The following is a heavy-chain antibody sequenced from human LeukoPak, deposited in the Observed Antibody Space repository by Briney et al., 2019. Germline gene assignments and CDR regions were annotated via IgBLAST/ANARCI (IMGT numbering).Heavy chain of an antibody. Sequence: PSETLSLTCAVYGGSFSGYYWSWIRQPPGKGLEWIGEINHGGSTNYNPSLKSRATISVDTSKNQFSLKLSSVTAADTVVYYCARQALLLWFGVAYWGQGTLVTVSS. CDR3: ARQALLLWFGVAY. V-gene: IGHV4-34*01. D-gene: IGHD3-10*01. CDR2: INHGGST. CDR1: GGSFSGYY. J-gene: IGHJ4*02.